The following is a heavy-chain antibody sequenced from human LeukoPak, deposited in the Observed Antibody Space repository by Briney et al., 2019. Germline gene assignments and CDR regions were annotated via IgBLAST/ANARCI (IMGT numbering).Heavy chain of an antibody. CDR2: INPSGGST. Sequence: ASVKVSCKASGYTFTSYYMHWVRQAPGQGLEWMGIINPSGGSTSYAQKFQGRVTMTRDTFISTAYMELSRLRSDDTAVYYCARAFNDILTGYRTIDYWGQGTLVTVSS. V-gene: IGHV1-46*01. J-gene: IGHJ4*02. D-gene: IGHD3-9*01. CDR1: GYTFTSYY. CDR3: ARAFNDILTGYRTIDY.